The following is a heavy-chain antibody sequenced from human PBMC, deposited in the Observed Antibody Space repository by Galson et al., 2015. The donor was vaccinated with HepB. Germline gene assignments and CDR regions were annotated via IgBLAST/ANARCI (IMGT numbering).Heavy chain of an antibody. J-gene: IGHJ6*02. V-gene: IGHV3-74*01. CDR3: ARGLSGRYGMDV. CDR1: GFTFSSYW. CDR2: INSDGSRT. D-gene: IGHD2-15*01. Sequence: SLRLSCAVSGFTFSSYWMHWVRQAPGKRLVWVSRINSDGSRTYYADSVKGRFTISRDNAKSTVFLQMNILRDEDTAVYYCARGLSGRYGMDVWGQGTTVTVSS.